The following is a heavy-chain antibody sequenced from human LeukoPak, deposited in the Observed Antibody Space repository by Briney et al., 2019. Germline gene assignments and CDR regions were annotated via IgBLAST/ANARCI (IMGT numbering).Heavy chain of an antibody. J-gene: IGHJ4*02. CDR2: ISYDGSNK. CDR3: ARDGSYYGSGSYYNAGGYFDY. CDR1: GFTFSSYA. V-gene: IGHV3-30*04. D-gene: IGHD3-10*01. Sequence: GGPLRLSCAASGFTFSSYAMHWVRQAPGKGLEWVAVISYDGSNKYYADSVKGRFTISRDNSKNTLYLQMNSLRAEDTAVYYCARDGSYYGSGSYYNAGGYFDYWGQGTLVTVSS.